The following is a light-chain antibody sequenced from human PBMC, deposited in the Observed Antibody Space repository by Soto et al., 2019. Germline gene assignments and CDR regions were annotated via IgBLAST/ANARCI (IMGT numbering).Light chain of an antibody. J-gene: IGLJ3*02. CDR1: SSDVGAYKY. CDR3: LSYTTTYTWV. V-gene: IGLV2-14*01. Sequence: QSVLTQPASVSGAPGQSITISCTGTSSDVGAYKYVSWFQQHPDKAPKLIIYEVTNRPSGVSDRFSGSKSGNTASLTISGLQAQDEAAYYCLSYTTTYTWVFGGGTQLTVL. CDR2: EVT.